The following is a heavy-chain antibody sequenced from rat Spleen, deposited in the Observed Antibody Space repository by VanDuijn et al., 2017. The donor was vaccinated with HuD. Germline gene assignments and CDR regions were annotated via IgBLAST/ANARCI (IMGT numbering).Heavy chain of an antibody. J-gene: IGHJ2*01. Sequence: QVQLKESGPGLVQPSQTLSLTCTVAGFSLTSYNVHWVRQPPGKGLEWMGVIWNTGGTRYNSALKSRLSISKDTSKSQVFLKMNSLKTEDTGVYYCARGSYYFDYWGQGVMVTVSS. CDR1: GFSLTSYN. CDR3: ARGSYYFDY. CDR2: IWNTGGT. V-gene: IGHV2-41*01.